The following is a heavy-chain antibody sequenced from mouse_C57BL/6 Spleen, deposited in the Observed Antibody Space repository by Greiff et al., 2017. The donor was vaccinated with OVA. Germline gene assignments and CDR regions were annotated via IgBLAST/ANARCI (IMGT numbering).Heavy chain of an antibody. J-gene: IGHJ2*01. CDR1: GYSFTGYY. D-gene: IGHD1-1*01. V-gene: IGHV1-42*01. CDR3: ARLDYYGSSYSY. CDR2: INPSTGGT. Sequence: EVKLQESGPELVKPGASVKISCKASGYSFTGYYMNWVKQSPEKSLEWIGEINPSTGGTTYNQKFKAKATLTVDKSSSTAYMQLKSLTSEDSAVYFCARLDYYGSSYSYWGQGTTLTVSS.